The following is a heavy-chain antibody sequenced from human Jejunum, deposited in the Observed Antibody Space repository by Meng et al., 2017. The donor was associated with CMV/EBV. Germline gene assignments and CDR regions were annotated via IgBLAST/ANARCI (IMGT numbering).Heavy chain of an antibody. D-gene: IGHD2-2*01. V-gene: IGHV4-4*07. Sequence: QGHLPESGPGLVKPSETLSLTCTVSDGSISSYYWSWIRQSAGKGLEWIGRIHTSGTTNYNPSLKSRVTLSLDTSKDQFSLKLTSVTAADTAVYYCAREKSSCTSSTCYGVDSWGQGTLVTVSS. CDR1: DGSISSYY. J-gene: IGHJ4*02. CDR3: AREKSSCTSSTCYGVDS. CDR2: IHTSGTT.